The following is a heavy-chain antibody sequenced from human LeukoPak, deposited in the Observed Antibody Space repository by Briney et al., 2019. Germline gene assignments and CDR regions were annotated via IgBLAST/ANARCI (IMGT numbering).Heavy chain of an antibody. CDR1: GFTFSSYA. CDR3: VKDVSGTYSFDY. V-gene: IGHV3-64D*06. CDR2: VSHNGGNT. D-gene: IGHD1-26*01. J-gene: IGHJ4*02. Sequence: GGSLRLSCSASGFTFSSYAMHWVRQAPGNGLEYVSSVSHNGGNTYYADSVKGRFTISRDNSKNTLYLQMSSLRAEGTAVYYCVKDVSGTYSFDYWGQGTLVTVSS.